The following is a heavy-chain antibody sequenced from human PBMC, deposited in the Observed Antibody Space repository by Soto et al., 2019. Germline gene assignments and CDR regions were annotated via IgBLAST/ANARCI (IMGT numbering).Heavy chain of an antibody. Sequence: SETLSLTCTVSGGSVSSGSYYWSWIRQPPGKGLEWIGYIYYSGSTNYNPSLKSRVTISVDTSKNQFSLKLSSVTAADTAVYYCARHFGIAAAGWKTQHYYGMAVWAQGTTVTVS. CDR1: GGSVSSGSYY. V-gene: IGHV4-61*01. J-gene: IGHJ6*02. D-gene: IGHD6-13*01. CDR3: ARHFGIAAAGWKTQHYYGMAV. CDR2: IYYSGST.